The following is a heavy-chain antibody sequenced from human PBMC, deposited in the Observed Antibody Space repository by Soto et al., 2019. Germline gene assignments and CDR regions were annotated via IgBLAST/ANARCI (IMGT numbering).Heavy chain of an antibody. CDR3: ARWSHSSYYDCFDP. Sequence: SVKVSCKASGGTFSSYAISWVRQAPGQGLEWMGGIIPIFGKANYAQKFQGRVTITADESTSTAYMELSSLRSEYTAVYYCARWSHSSYYDCFDPWGQGTLVTVSS. V-gene: IGHV1-69*13. J-gene: IGHJ5*02. D-gene: IGHD4-4*01. CDR1: GGTFSSYA. CDR2: IIPIFGKA.